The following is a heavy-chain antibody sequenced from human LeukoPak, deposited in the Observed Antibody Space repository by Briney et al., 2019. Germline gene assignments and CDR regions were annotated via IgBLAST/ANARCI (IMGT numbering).Heavy chain of an antibody. CDR3: XXDPPAGTSPY. Sequence: TXSXXCXVSGYSISSGYYWDWIRQPPGKGLEWIGIIYHSGSTYYNPSLKSRVTISVDTSKNQVSLKLASVTAADTAVYYXXXDPPAGTSPYWGQGTLVTVSS. D-gene: IGHD1-7*01. V-gene: IGHV4-38-2*02. CDR2: IYHSGST. CDR1: GYSISSGYY. J-gene: IGHJ4*02.